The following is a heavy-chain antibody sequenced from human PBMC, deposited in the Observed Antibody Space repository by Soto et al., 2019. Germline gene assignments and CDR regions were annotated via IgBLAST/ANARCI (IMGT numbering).Heavy chain of an antibody. V-gene: IGHV3-23*01. D-gene: IGHD3-3*01. CDR2: ISGSGGST. CDR1: GFTFSSYA. J-gene: IGHJ6*02. CDR3: AKDQRGGLRFLERRRGYYYGMDV. Sequence: GGSLRLSCAASGFTFSSYAMSWVRQAPGKGLEWVSAISGSGGSTYYADSVKGRFTISRDNSKNTLYLQMNSLRAEDTAVYYCAKDQRGGLRFLERRRGYYYGMDVWGQGTTVTVSS.